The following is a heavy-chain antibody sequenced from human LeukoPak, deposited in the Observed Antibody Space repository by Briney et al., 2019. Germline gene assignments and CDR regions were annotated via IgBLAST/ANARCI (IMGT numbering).Heavy chain of an antibody. J-gene: IGHJ5*02. CDR3: ARGRDYDFWSGFPPVLNWFDP. CDR1: GYSISSGYY. V-gene: IGHV4-38-2*01. Sequence: KPSETLSLTCAVSGYSISSGYYWGWIRQPPGKGLEWIGSIYHSGSTYYNPSLKSRVTISVDTSKNQFSLKLSSVTAADTAVYYCARGRDYDFWSGFPPVLNWFDPWGQGTLVTVSS. D-gene: IGHD3-3*01. CDR2: IYHSGST.